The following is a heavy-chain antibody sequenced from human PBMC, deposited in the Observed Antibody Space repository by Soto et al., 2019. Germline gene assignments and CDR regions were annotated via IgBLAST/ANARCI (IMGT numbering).Heavy chain of an antibody. Sequence: GGSLRLSCAASGFTFSNYDMHWVRQVTGKDLEWVSGITTAGDTYYPGSVKGRFTISREKAKNSLYLQMNSLSAGDTAVYYCARELHGGSYGMDVWGQGTTVTVSS. J-gene: IGHJ6*02. CDR3: ARELHGGSYGMDV. V-gene: IGHV3-13*01. CDR1: GFTFSNYD. CDR2: ITTAGDT.